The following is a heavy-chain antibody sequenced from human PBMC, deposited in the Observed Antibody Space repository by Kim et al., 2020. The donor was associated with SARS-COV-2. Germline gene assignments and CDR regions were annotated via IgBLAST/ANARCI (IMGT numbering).Heavy chain of an antibody. Sequence: SETLSLTCTVAGGSVNVNNYYWGWIRQTPGKGLEWLGSIYYSGRTYYNPSLQSRVTISVDTSKNQFSLTLSSVSATDTAVYYCMRNQYQTLRPGQHFFDVNLWGRGTTVTVSS. CDR2: IYYSGRT. J-gene: IGHJ6*04. V-gene: IGHV4-39*01. CDR3: MRNQYQTLRPGQHFFDVNL. D-gene: IGHD6-6*01. CDR1: GGSVNVNNYY.